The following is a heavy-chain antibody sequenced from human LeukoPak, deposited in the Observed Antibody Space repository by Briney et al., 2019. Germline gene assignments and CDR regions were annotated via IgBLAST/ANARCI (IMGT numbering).Heavy chain of an antibody. J-gene: IGHJ3*02. CDR3: AKREWLLGNDAFDI. CDR2: ISGSGGST. Sequence: GGSLRLSCAASGFTFNTYGMSWVRQAPGKGLEWVSGISGSGGSTYYADSVKGRFTISRDNSKNTLYLQMNSLRAEDTAVYYCAKREWLLGNDAFDIWGQGTMVTVSS. CDR1: GFTFNTYG. V-gene: IGHV3-23*01. D-gene: IGHD3-3*01.